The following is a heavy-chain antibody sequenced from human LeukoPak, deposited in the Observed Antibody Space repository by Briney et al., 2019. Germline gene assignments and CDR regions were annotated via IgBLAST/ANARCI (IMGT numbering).Heavy chain of an antibody. V-gene: IGHV3-7*01. CDR2: IKEDGSEK. J-gene: IGHJ4*02. Sequence: PGGSLRLSCAASGFTFSSYWMSWVRQAPGKGLEWVANIKEDGSEKYYVDSVKGRFTISRDNAKNSLYLQMNSLRAEDTAVYYCAKCLWGSSTSCYNWGDYWGQGTLVTVSS. CDR3: AKCLWGSSTSCYNWGDY. CDR1: GFTFSSYW. D-gene: IGHD2-2*02.